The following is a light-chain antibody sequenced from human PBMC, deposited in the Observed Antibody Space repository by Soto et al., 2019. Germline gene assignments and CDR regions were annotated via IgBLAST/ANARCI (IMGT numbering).Light chain of an antibody. CDR2: EVS. CDR3: SSYTRSSTWV. Sequence: QSVLTQPASVSGSPGQSITISCTGTSDDVGGYNYVSWYQQYPGKAPQLITYEVSNRPSGVSNRFSGSKSVNTASLTISGLRAEDEADYYCSSYTRSSTWVFGGGTKLTVL. J-gene: IGLJ3*02. V-gene: IGLV2-14*01. CDR1: SDDVGGYNY.